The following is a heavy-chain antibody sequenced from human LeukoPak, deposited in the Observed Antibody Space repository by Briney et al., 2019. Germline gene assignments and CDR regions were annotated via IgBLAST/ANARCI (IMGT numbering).Heavy chain of an antibody. D-gene: IGHD3-9*01. CDR3: ARDRLLRYFDWPFDY. CDR2: INAGNGNT. V-gene: IGHV1-3*01. CDR1: GYTFTSYA. J-gene: IGHJ4*02. Sequence: GASVKVSCKASGYTFTSYAMHWVRQAPGRRLEWMGWINAGNGNTKYSQKFQGRVTITRDTSASTAYMELSSLRSEDTAVYYCARDRLLRYFDWPFDYWGQGTLVTVSS.